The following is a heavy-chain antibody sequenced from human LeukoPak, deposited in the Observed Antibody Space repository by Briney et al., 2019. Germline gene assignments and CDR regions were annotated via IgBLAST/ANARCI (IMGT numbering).Heavy chain of an antibody. CDR3: AREPGTSLDY. CDR2: ISYDGSNK. D-gene: IGHD2-2*01. J-gene: IGHJ4*02. Sequence: GRSLRLSCAASGFTFSSYAMHWVRQAPGKGLEWVAAISYDGSNKYYADSVKGRFTISRDNSKNTLYLQMNSLRAEDTAVYYCAREPGTSLDYWGQGTLVTVSS. V-gene: IGHV3-30*04. CDR1: GFTFSSYA.